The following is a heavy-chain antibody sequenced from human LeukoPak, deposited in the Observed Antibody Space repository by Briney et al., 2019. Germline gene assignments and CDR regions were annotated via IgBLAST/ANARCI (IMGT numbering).Heavy chain of an antibody. D-gene: IGHD3-10*01. Sequence: SETLSLTCTVSGYSITSGYYWVWIRQPPGKGLEWIGAVYHSGSTYYNPPLKSRVAISVDTSKNLFSLNLYSVTAADMAVYFCARSGPYYYHYLDVWGKGTTVTVSS. V-gene: IGHV4-38-2*02. CDR1: GYSITSGYY. J-gene: IGHJ6*03. CDR2: VYHSGST. CDR3: ARSGPYYYHYLDV.